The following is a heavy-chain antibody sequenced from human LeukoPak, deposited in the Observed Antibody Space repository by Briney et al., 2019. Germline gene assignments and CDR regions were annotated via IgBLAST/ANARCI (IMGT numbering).Heavy chain of an antibody. D-gene: IGHD3-22*01. V-gene: IGHV3-21*01. J-gene: IGHJ5*02. CDR1: GFTFSSYS. CDR3: ARDLGQYYDTSDNWFDP. CDR2: ISSSNSYI. Sequence: GGSLRLSCAASGFTFSSYSINWVRQAPGKGLEWVSSISSSNSYIYYADSVKGRFTISRDNAKNSLYLQMNSLRAEDTAVYYCARDLGQYYDTSDNWFDPWGQGTLVTVSS.